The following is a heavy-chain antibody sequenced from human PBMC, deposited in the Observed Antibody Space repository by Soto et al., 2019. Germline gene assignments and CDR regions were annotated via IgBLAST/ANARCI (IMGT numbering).Heavy chain of an antibody. CDR3: ARDGNTLIRGITVFXF. V-gene: IGHV3-21*01. CDR2: ISSSSDYM. Sequence: GGSLRLSCVASGFTFSSSRMNWVRQAPGKGLEWVSFISSSSDYMYYADSVKGRFTVSRDNAKNSLYLQMDSLRAEDXAVXXXARDGNTLIRGITVFXFWGQXTLVTVSS. J-gene: IGHJ4*02. CDR1: GFTFSSSR. D-gene: IGHD3-10*01.